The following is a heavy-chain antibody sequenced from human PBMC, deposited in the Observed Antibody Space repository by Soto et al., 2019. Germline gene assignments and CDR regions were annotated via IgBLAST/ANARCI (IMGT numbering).Heavy chain of an antibody. CDR3: VREDSAWDSRGSFDF. J-gene: IGHJ3*01. V-gene: IGHV3-23*01. Sequence: EVQLLESGGGLVRPGGSLRLSCAASAFTFSNYAMNWVRQAPGKGLEWVSVISGSGGSASYADSVQGRVTISRDNSKNTLYLQMNSLRAEDTAIYYCVREDSAWDSRGSFDFWGRGTMVTVS. CDR1: AFTFSNYA. D-gene: IGHD6-19*01. CDR2: ISGSGGSA.